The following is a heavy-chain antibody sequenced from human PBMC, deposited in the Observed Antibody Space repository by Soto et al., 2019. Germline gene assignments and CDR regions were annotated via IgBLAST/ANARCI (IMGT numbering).Heavy chain of an antibody. CDR2: IWYDGSEK. CDR3: ARQSLGNIRLRGFDY. V-gene: IGHV3-33*01. CDR1: GLTFSDYG. D-gene: IGHD1-1*01. J-gene: IGHJ4*02. Sequence: QVQLVESGGGVVQPGRSLRLSCAASGLTFSDYGMHWVRQAPGKGLEWVAVIWYDGSEKYYADSVKGRFTISRDNSKNTLYLQMNSLRAEDTAVYYCARQSLGNIRLRGFDYWGQGALVTVSS.